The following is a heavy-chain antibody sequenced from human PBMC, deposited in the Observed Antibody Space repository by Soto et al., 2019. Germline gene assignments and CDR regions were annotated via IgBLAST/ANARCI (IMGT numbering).Heavy chain of an antibody. CDR1: GGSFSVYY. J-gene: IGHJ4*02. V-gene: IGHV4-34*01. CDR3: ARGHPVTYHFDY. D-gene: IGHD4-17*01. CDR2: INHSGST. Sequence: SETLSLTCAVYGGSFSVYYWSWIRQPPGKGLEWIGEINHSGSTNYNPSLKSRVTISVDTSKNQFSLKLSSVTAADTAAYYCARGHPVTYHFDYWGQGTLVTVSS.